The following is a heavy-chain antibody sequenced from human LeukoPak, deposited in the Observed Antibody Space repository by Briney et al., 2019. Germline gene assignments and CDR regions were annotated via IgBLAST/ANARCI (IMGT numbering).Heavy chain of an antibody. CDR3: ARGGWSGDSSSWFPSWFDP. J-gene: IGHJ5*02. CDR2: IIPVLNIT. Sequence: GASVKVSCKTSGGTFSSSAITWVRQAPGQGLEWMGRIIPVLNITTYAQKFQGSVTITADTSTSTVYMELSSLRSEETAVYYCARGGWSGDSSSWFPSWFDPWGQGTLVTVSS. CDR1: GGTFSSSA. D-gene: IGHD6-13*01. V-gene: IGHV1-69*04.